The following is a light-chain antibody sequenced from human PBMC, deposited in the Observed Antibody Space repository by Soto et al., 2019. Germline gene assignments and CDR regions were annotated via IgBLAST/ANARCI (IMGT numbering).Light chain of an antibody. CDR1: QDISNY. CDR3: QQYDNLLPMYT. V-gene: IGKV1-33*01. J-gene: IGKJ2*01. CDR2: DAS. Sequence: DIQMTQSPSSLSASVGDRVTITCQASQDISNYLNWYQQKPGKAPKLLIYDASNLETGVPSRFXASGSGTDFTVTISSLQPEDIATYYCQQYDNLLPMYTFGQGTKLEIK.